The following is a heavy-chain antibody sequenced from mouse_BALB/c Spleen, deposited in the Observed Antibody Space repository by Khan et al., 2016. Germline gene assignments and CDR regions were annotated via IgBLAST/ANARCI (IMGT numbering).Heavy chain of an antibody. CDR3: ARFYDGYYEYFDV. V-gene: IGHV3-2*02. CDR1: GYSITSDYA. D-gene: IGHD2-3*01. Sequence: EVQLQESGPGLVKPSQSLSLTCTVTGYSITSDYAWNWIRQFPGNKLEWMGYISYSGSTSYNPSLKSRISITRDTSKNQFFLQLKSVTTDDTATYYCARFYDGYYEYFDVWGAGTTVTVSS. J-gene: IGHJ1*01. CDR2: ISYSGST.